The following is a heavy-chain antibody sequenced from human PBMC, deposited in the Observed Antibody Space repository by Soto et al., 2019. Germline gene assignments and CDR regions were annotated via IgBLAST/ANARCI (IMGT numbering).Heavy chain of an antibody. V-gene: IGHV3-53*01. D-gene: IGHD5-12*01. J-gene: IGHJ4*02. CDR1: GFTVNTNF. CDR2: IDSGDNT. Sequence: EVQLVESGGGLIQPGGSLRLSCAVSGFTVNTNFVSWVRQAPGQGLEWVSLIDSGDNTYYADSVKGRFTISIDNSKNTLYFQMNSLRAEDTAVYYCARGGMEVANDYGGQGTLVTVSS. CDR3: ARGGMEVANDY.